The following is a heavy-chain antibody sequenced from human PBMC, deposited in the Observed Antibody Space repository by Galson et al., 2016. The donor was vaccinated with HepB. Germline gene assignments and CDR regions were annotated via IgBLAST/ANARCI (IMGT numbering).Heavy chain of an antibody. Sequence: SLRLSCAGSGFTFDEYGTTWVRQAPGKGLEWVGRIRSKNDGGTTDYASPVQGRFTISRDDAKNTLYLQMNSLKSDDTALYYCGAWAAYWGQGNLVTVSS. CDR3: GAWAAY. J-gene: IGHJ4*02. V-gene: IGHV3-15*01. D-gene: IGHD7-27*01. CDR1: GFTFDEYG. CDR2: IRSKNDGGTT.